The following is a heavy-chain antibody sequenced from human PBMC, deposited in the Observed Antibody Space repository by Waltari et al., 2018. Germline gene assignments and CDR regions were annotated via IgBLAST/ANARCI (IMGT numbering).Heavy chain of an antibody. V-gene: IGHV3-23*04. Sequence: EVQLVESGGGLVQPGGSLRLSCAASGFTFSSYAMSWVRQAPGKGLEWVSAISGSGGSTYYADSVKGRFTSSRDNSKNTLYLQMNSLRAEDTAVYYCARGGLAYYDFWSGYHLLNYGMDVWGQGTTVTVSS. CDR3: ARGGLAYYDFWSGYHLLNYGMDV. CDR2: ISGSGGST. D-gene: IGHD3-3*01. CDR1: GFTFSSYA. J-gene: IGHJ6*02.